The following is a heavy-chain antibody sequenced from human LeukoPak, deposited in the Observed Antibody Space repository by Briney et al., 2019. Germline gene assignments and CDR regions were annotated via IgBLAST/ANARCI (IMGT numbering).Heavy chain of an antibody. CDR3: ARDGFTGPTTAYLDH. CDR2: LAADGSGT. D-gene: IGHD1-1*01. J-gene: IGHJ4*01. CDR1: GFTYSRYA. V-gene: IGHV3-74*01. Sequence: PEGSLRLSCAASGFTYSRYAMHWVRQTPGMGLVWVSRLAADGSGTNYADSVKGRFTISRDNAKNTVYLQMSSLRAEDTAVYYCARDGFTGPTTAYLDHWGQGTLVTVSS.